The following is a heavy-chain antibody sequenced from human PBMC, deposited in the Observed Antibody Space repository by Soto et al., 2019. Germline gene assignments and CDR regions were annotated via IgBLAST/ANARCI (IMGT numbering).Heavy chain of an antibody. CDR3: ARGTAAAGPPVDY. Sequence: EVPLVESGGGLVKPAGSLRLSCAASGFTFSSYSMNCVRQAPGKGLEWGSSISSSSSYIYYADSVKARFTISRDNAKNSLYLQMNSLRAEDTAVYYCARGTAAAGPPVDYWGQGTLVTVSS. D-gene: IGHD6-13*01. CDR1: GFTFSSYS. CDR2: ISSSSSYI. V-gene: IGHV3-21*01. J-gene: IGHJ4*02.